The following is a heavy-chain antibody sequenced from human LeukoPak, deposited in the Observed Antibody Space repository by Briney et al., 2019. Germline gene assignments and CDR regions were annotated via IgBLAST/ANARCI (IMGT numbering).Heavy chain of an antibody. V-gene: IGHV1-2*02. D-gene: IGHD2-2*01. Sequence: SVKVSCKASGYTFTGYYMHWVRQAPGQGLEWMGWINPNSGGTNYAQKFQGRVTMTRDTSISTAYMELSRLRSDDTAMYYCARGCSSTSCFADAFDIWGQGTMVTVSS. CDR3: ARGCSSTSCFADAFDI. J-gene: IGHJ3*02. CDR1: GYTFTGYY. CDR2: INPNSGGT.